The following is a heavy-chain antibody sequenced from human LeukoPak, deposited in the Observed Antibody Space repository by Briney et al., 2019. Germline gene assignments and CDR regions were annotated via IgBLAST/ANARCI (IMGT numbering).Heavy chain of an antibody. V-gene: IGHV4-34*01. J-gene: IGHJ3*01. CDR3: ARTYVVVQSVLVAYDL. Sequence: SETLSLTCAVYGGSFSNYYWTWIRQSPGKGLKWIGEINHSGSTDYNPSLKSRVTISVDTAKKQVSLNLTSVTAADTAVYYCARTYVVVQSVLVAYDLWGQGSMVTVSS. D-gene: IGHD2-15*01. CDR1: GGSFSNYY. CDR2: INHSGST.